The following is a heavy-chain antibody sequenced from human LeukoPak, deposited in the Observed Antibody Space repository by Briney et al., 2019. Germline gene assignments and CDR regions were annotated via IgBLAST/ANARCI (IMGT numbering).Heavy chain of an antibody. CDR2: IEEDGRDI. D-gene: IGHD6-19*01. CDR1: QFSISYDW. J-gene: IGHJ4*02. CDR3: VRGSGWFFGL. Sequence: PGGTQRLSCAASQFSISYDWMHWVRQAPGKGLEWVAGIEEDGRDIHYLDSMKGRFSISRDNAKNSLDLEMNTLRAEDTAVYYCVRGSGWFFGLWGQGSLVTVSS. V-gene: IGHV3-7*02.